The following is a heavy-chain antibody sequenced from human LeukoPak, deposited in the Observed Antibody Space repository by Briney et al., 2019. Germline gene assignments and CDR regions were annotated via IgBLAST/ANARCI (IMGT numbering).Heavy chain of an antibody. CDR2: IGDTT. J-gene: IGHJ4*02. Sequence: PGGSLRLSCAASGFTFSSYAMSWVRQAPGKGLEWVSSIGDTTYYADSVKGRFTISRDNFKNTLYLQMKSLRAEDTAVYYCARLWPAATSSRFDYWGQGTLVTVSS. D-gene: IGHD3/OR15-3a*01. CDR1: GFTFSSYA. V-gene: IGHV3-23*01. CDR3: ARLWPAATSSRFDY.